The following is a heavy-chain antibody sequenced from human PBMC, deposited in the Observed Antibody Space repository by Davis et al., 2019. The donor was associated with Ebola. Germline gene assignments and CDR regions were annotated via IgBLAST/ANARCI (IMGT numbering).Heavy chain of an antibody. CDR3: ARAIFGGVSMDF. CDR2: IGTAGDT. Sequence: GESLKISCAASGFIFRIYDMHWVRQVPGKGLEWVSNIGTAGDTYYPGSVKGRFTISRENVKNSLYLQMNSLRAGDTAVYYCARAIFGGVSMDFWGQGTTVTVSS. D-gene: IGHD3-3*01. J-gene: IGHJ6*02. CDR1: GFIFRIYD. V-gene: IGHV3-13*01.